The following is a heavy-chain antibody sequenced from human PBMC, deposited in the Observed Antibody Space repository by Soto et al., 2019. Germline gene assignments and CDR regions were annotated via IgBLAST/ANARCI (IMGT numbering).Heavy chain of an antibody. CDR3: ATKLGDYDFWSGYYTSNWFDP. CDR2: IYYSGST. J-gene: IGHJ5*02. V-gene: IGHV4-39*01. D-gene: IGHD3-3*01. CDR1: GGSISSSSYY. Sequence: SETLSLTCTVSGGSISSSSYYWGWIRQPPGKGLEWIGSIYYSGSTYYNPSLKSRVTISVDTSKNQCSLELSSVTAADTAVYYCATKLGDYDFWSGYYTSNWFDPWGQGTLVTVST.